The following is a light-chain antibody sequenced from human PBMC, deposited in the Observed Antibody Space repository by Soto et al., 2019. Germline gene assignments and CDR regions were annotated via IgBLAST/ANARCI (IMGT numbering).Light chain of an antibody. CDR1: QGIRNE. J-gene: IGKJ1*01. CDR3: LQDYNYYIWS. CDR2: AAS. Sequence: AIQMTQSPSSLSASVGDRVTISCRASQGIRNELAWYQQKPGKAPKLLIYAASSLQSGVPSRFSGSGSGTDFTLTISSLQPEDVATYYCLQDYNYYIWSLGQGPKVDI. V-gene: IGKV1-6*01.